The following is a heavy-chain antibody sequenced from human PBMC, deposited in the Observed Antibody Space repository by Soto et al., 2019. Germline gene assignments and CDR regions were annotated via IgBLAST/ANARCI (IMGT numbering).Heavy chain of an antibody. CDR3: ARARLRAVYAFDF. CDR1: GVSITSGAYY. CDR2: IYYNGNT. J-gene: IGHJ3*01. D-gene: IGHD4-17*01. V-gene: IGHV4-31*03. Sequence: SEILSLTCTLSGVSITSGAYYWTWVRQHPGKGLEWIGYIYYNGNTYFSPSLKSRLTISIDTSKNQFSLKLSSVTAADTAMYYCARARLRAVYAFDFWGQGTMVTVSS.